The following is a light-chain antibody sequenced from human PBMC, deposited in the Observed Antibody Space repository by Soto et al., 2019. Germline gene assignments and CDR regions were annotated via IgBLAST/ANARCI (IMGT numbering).Light chain of an antibody. CDR3: QQXDXLXXT. CDR2: DAS. J-gene: IGKJ4*01. CDR1: QDIKNY. V-gene: IGKV1-33*01. Sequence: DIQMTQSPSSLSAAVGDRVTITCQASQDIKNYLNWYQQKAGKAPKLLIYDASDLETGVPSRFSGSGSGTDFTFTINSLQPEDIATXYXQQXDXLXXTFGGGTKVHI.